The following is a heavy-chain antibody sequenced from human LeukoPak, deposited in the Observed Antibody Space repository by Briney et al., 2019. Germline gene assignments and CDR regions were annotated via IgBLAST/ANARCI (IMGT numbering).Heavy chain of an antibody. V-gene: IGHV3-21*01. D-gene: IGHD1-1*01. J-gene: IGHJ4*02. CDR1: GFTFSSYS. CDR2: VSSSSSYI. Sequence: GGSLRLSCAASGFTFSSYSMNWVRQAPGKGLEWVSSVSSSSSYIYYADSVKGRFTISRDNAKNSLYLQMNSLRAEDTAVYYCARGMGNWHFDYWGQGTLVTVSS. CDR3: ARGMGNWHFDY.